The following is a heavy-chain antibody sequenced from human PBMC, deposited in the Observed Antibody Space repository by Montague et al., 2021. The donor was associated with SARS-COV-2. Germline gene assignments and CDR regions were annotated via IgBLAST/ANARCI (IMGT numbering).Heavy chain of an antibody. CDR1: GFTFSCYW. V-gene: IGHV3-7*01. CDR3: AKHGPYTFDY. J-gene: IGHJ4*02. Sequence: SLRLSCAASGFTFSCYWMGWVRQAPGKGLEWVANIFPDGSHTHYVDPGEGRFTISRDNSKNSLYLQMNNLRAEDTAVYYCAKHGPYTFDYWGQGTLVTVSS. CDR2: IFPDGSHT. D-gene: IGHD2-2*02.